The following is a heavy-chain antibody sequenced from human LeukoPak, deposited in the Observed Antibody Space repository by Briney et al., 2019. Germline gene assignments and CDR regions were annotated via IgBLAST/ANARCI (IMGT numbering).Heavy chain of an antibody. CDR3: ARGVVGATPGYYYYYYYMDV. CDR1: GGSISSYS. CDR2: IYSTGGT. D-gene: IGHD1-26*01. V-gene: IGHV4-4*07. J-gene: IGHJ6*03. Sequence: SETLSLTCTVSGGSISSYSWNWIRQSAGKGLEWIGRIYSTGGTDYNPSLKSRVTISVDTSKNQFSLKLSSVTAADTAVYYCARGVVGATPGYYYYYYYMDVWGKGTTVTVSS.